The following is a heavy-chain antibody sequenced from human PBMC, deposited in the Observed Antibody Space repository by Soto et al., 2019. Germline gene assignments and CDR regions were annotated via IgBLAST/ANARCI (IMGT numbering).Heavy chain of an antibody. J-gene: IGHJ4*02. CDR1: GFTFTNAW. CDR2: IKSRVDGGAT. Sequence: EVQLVESGGGLVKPGGSLRLSCAASGFTFTNAWMNWVRQAPGKGLERVGRIKSRVDGGATDYAVPVKGRFTISRDDSENTVYLQMTSLKTEDTAVYYCAASAVGATFDFWGQGTLVTVSS. V-gene: IGHV3-15*01. D-gene: IGHD1-26*01. CDR3: AASAVGATFDF.